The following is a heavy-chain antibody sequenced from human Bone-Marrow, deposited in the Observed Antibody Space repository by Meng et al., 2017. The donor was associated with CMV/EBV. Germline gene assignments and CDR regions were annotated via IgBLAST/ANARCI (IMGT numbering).Heavy chain of an antibody. CDR1: GFSLSTSGVG. D-gene: IGHD4-11*01. Sequence: FSGFSLSTSGVGVVWIRQPPGKALEWLALIYWNDDKSYSSSLKSRLTITKETSKNQVVLTMTDVDPVDTGTYYCAHFMTTVTTGWFDPWGQGILVTVSA. J-gene: IGHJ5*02. V-gene: IGHV2-5*01. CDR3: AHFMTTVTTGWFDP. CDR2: IYWNDDK.